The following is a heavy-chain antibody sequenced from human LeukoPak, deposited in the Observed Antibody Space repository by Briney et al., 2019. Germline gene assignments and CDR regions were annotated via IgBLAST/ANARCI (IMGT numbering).Heavy chain of an antibody. CDR2: IFHSGAT. V-gene: IGHV4-34*01. Sequence: SETLSLTCAVYGASFSSYYWSWIRQSPGKGLEWIGEIFHSGATIYNPSLKSRVTMSVDTSKNRFSLRLSSVTAADTAVYYCARGFTPYYYYYMDVWGKGTTVTVSS. CDR3: ARGFTPYYYYYMDV. J-gene: IGHJ6*03. CDR1: GASFSSYY.